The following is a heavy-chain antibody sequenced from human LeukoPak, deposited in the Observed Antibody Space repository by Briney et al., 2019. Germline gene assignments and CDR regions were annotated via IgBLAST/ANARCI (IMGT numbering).Heavy chain of an antibody. D-gene: IGHD2-21*02. CDR3: ARGPPYIVVVTPIGFSHY. CDR2: INHSGST. Sequence: SETLSLTCAVYGGSFSGYYWSWIRQPPGKGLEWIGEINHSGSTNYNPSLKSRVTISVDTSKNQFSLKLSSVTAADTAVYYCARGPPYIVVVTPIGFSHYWGQGTLVTVSS. V-gene: IGHV4-34*01. J-gene: IGHJ4*02. CDR1: GGSFSGYY.